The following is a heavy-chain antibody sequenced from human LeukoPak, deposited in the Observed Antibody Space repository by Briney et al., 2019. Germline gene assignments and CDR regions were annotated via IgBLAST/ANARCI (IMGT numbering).Heavy chain of an antibody. Sequence: GRSLRLSCAASGFTFSSYAIHWVRQAPGKGPEWVALIWHDGSNKYYSDSVKGRFTISRDNSKNTAFLQMNSLRAEDTAVYYCATEVFGSGSCPDYWGQGTLVTVSS. J-gene: IGHJ4*02. D-gene: IGHD3-10*01. CDR1: GFTFSSYA. CDR2: IWHDGSNK. CDR3: ATEVFGSGSCPDY. V-gene: IGHV3-33*01.